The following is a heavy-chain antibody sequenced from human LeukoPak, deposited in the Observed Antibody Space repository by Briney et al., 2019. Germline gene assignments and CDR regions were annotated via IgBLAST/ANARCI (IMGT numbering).Heavy chain of an antibody. CDR3: ARGRGQWLDTDAFDI. D-gene: IGHD6-19*01. CDR2: MNPNSGNT. V-gene: IGHV1-8*01. CDR1: GYTFTSYD. J-gene: IGHJ3*02. Sequence: ASVKVSCKASGYTFTSYDINWVRQATGHGLEWRGWMNPNSGNTGYAQRLQGRVTMTRNTSISTAYMELSSLRSEDTAVYYCARGRGQWLDTDAFDIWGQGTMVTVSS.